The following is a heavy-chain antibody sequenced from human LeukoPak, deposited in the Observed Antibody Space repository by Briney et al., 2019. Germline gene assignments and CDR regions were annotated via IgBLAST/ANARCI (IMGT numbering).Heavy chain of an antibody. J-gene: IGHJ5*02. CDR1: GYTFTSHD. Sequence: ASVKVSCKASGYTFTSHDINWVRQATGQGLEWMGWMNPNSGNTGYAQKFQGRVTITRDTSISTAYMELSSLRSEETAVYYCARGLGDLATNWFDPWGQGTLVTVSS. CDR2: MNPNSGNT. D-gene: IGHD3-16*01. V-gene: IGHV1-8*03. CDR3: ARGLGDLATNWFDP.